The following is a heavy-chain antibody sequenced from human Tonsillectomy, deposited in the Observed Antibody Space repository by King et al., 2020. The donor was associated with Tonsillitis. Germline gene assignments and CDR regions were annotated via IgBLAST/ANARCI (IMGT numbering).Heavy chain of an antibody. D-gene: IGHD3-10*01. CDR2: IYSSGLT. Sequence: QLQESGPGLVKPSQNLSLTCTVSGGSISGGSFYWSWIRQPAGKGLEWIGRIYSSGLTNHNPSLRSRVSISVDTSKNQFSLRLSSVTAADTGVYYCARRGRGGNDAFDIWGQGTLVTVSS. V-gene: IGHV4-61*02. CDR1: GGSISGGSFY. CDR3: ARRGRGGNDAFDI. J-gene: IGHJ3*02.